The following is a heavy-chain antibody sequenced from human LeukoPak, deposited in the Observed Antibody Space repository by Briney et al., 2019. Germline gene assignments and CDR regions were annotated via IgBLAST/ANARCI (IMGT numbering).Heavy chain of an antibody. D-gene: IGHD4-11*01. CDR1: GGSFSGYY. CDR2: INHSGST. J-gene: IGHJ4*02. V-gene: IGHV4-34*01. Sequence: SETLSLTCAVYGGSFSGYYWSWIRQPPGKGLEWIGEINHSGSTNYNPSLKSRVTISVDTSKNQFSLKLSSVTAADTAVYYCARGRNDYGNYRFGYWGQGTLVTVSS. CDR3: ARGRNDYGNYRFGY.